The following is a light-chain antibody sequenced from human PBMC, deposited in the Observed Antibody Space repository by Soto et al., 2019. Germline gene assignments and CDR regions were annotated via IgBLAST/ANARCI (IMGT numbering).Light chain of an antibody. J-gene: IGLJ1*01. V-gene: IGLV2-14*01. CDR3: SSYTSSGTLV. CDR2: DVS. Sequence: QSALTQPASVSGSPGQSITISCTGTGSDVGGHNSVAWYQHNPGKAPKLMIYDVSNRPSGVSSRFSGSKSGNTASLSISGLQAEDEADYYCSSYTSSGTLVLGTGTKGTVL. CDR1: GSDVGGHNS.